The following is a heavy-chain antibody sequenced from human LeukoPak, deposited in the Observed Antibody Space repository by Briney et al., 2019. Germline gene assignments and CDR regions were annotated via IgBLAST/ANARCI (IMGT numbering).Heavy chain of an antibody. Sequence: SETLSLTCTVSGGSISSGDYCWSWIRQPPGKGLEWIGYIYYSGSTYYNPSLKSRVTISVDTSKNQFSLKLSSVTAADTAVDYCAADYDSSGDWRVFDSWGQGTLVTVSS. CDR1: GGSISSGDYC. D-gene: IGHD3-22*01. J-gene: IGHJ4*02. CDR2: IYYSGST. CDR3: AADYDSSGDWRVFDS. V-gene: IGHV4-30-4*01.